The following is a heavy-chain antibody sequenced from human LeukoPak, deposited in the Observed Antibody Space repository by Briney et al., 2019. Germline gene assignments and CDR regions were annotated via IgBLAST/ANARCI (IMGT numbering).Heavy chain of an antibody. V-gene: IGHV4-30-4*08. CDR1: GGSISSGDYY. CDR2: IYYSGGT. D-gene: IGHD5-12*01. J-gene: IGHJ4*02. CDR3: ARGATTYYFDY. Sequence: SQTLSLTCTVSGGSISSGDYYWSWIRQPPGKGLEWIGYIYYSGGTYYNPSLKSRVTISVDTSKNQFSLKLSSVTAADTAVYYCARGATTYYFDYWGQGTLVTVSS.